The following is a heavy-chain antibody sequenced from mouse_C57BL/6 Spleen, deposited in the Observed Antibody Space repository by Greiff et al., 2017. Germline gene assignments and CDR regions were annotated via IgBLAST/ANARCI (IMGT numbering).Heavy chain of an antibody. Sequence: EVQLVESGGDLVKPGGSLKLSCAASGFPFSSYGMSWVRPTPDKRLEWVATISSGGSYTYYPDSVKGRFTISRDNAKNTLYLQMSSLKSEDTAMYYCARPYYGSSYDDAMDYWGQGTSVTVSS. CDR3: ARPYYGSSYDDAMDY. J-gene: IGHJ4*01. CDR2: ISSGGSYT. CDR1: GFPFSSYG. V-gene: IGHV5-6*01. D-gene: IGHD1-1*01.